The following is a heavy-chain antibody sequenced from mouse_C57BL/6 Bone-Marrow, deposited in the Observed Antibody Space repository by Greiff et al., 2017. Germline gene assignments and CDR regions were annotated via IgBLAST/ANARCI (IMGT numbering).Heavy chain of an antibody. D-gene: IGHD1-1*01. Sequence: QVQLQQPGAELVKPGASVKLSCKASGYTFTSYWMQWVKQRPGQGLEWIGEIDPSDSYTNYNQKFKGKARLTVDTSSSTAYMQLSSLTSEDSAVYYCARLYYYCSRPLRYFDVWGTGTTVTVSS. CDR1: GYTFTSYW. CDR3: ARLYYYCSRPLRYFDV. V-gene: IGHV1-50*01. J-gene: IGHJ1*03. CDR2: IDPSDSYT.